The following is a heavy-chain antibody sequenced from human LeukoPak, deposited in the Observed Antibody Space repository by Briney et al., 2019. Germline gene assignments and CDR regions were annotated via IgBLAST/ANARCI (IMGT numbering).Heavy chain of an antibody. CDR3: ARDLGYYDSSGYYYSYFQH. D-gene: IGHD3-22*01. V-gene: IGHV3-53*01. Sequence: PGVSLRLSCAASGFTVSSNYMSWVRQAPGKGLEWVSVIYSGGSTYYADSVKGRFTISRDNSKNTLYLQMNSLRAEDTAVYYCARDLGYYDSSGYYYSYFQHWGQGTLVTVSS. CDR1: GFTVSSNY. J-gene: IGHJ1*01. CDR2: IYSGGST.